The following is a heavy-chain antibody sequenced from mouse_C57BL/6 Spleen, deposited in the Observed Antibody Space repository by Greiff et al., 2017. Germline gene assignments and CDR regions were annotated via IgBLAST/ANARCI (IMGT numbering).Heavy chain of an antibody. CDR1: GYTFTSYW. CDR3: AREGVTTVVARYFDV. V-gene: IGHV1-52*01. CDR2: INPSASET. Sequence: VQLQQPGAELVRPGSSVKLSCTASGYTFTSYWMHWVQQRPIKGLEWIGNINPSASETHYNQQFTDKATLTVDNSSSTAYMQLSSLTSEDSAVDYCAREGVTTVVARYFDVWGTGTTVTVSS. J-gene: IGHJ1*03. D-gene: IGHD1-1*01.